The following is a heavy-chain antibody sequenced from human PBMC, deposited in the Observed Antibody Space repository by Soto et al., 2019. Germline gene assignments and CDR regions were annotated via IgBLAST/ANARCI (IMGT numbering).Heavy chain of an antibody. D-gene: IGHD3-16*01. Sequence: TSETLSLTCAVYGGSFSGYYWSWIRQSPGKGLEWIGEINHSGSTNYNPSLKSRVTTSVDTSKNQFSLKLSSVTAADTAVYYCARGPLIYYYYYYGMDVWGQGTTVTSP. CDR3: ARGPLIYYYYYYGMDV. V-gene: IGHV4-34*01. CDR2: INHSGST. J-gene: IGHJ6*02. CDR1: GGSFSGYY.